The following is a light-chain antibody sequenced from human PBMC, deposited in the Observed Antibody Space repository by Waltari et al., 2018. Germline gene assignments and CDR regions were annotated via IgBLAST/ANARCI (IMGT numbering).Light chain of an antibody. V-gene: IGKV3-20*01. CDR3: QQFCRSPTT. CDR2: GAS. Sequence: EVVLTQSPGTLSLSPGERATLSCRASQSINSNHLAWYQQKPGQGPRLLIYGASSRATGIPDRFSGSGSGTDFTLTITRLEPEDFAVYYCQQFCRSPTTFGQGTKLEIE. CDR1: QSINSNH. J-gene: IGKJ2*01.